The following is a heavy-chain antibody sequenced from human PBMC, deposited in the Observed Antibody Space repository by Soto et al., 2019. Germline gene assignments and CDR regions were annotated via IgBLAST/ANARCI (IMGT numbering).Heavy chain of an antibody. Sequence: QITLKESGPTLVKPTQTLTLTCTFSGFSLSTSGVGVGWIRQPPGKALEWLALIYWDDDKRYSPSLKSRLTITKDTSKNQVVLTMTNMDPVDTATYYCAHGIWAAVAGHSWFDPWGQGTLVTVSS. CDR3: AHGIWAAVAGHSWFDP. V-gene: IGHV2-5*02. CDR1: GFSLSTSGVG. CDR2: IYWDDDK. J-gene: IGHJ5*02. D-gene: IGHD6-19*01.